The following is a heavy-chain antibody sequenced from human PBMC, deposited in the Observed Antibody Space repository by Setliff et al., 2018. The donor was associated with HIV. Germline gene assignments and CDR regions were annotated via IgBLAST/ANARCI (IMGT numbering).Heavy chain of an antibody. CDR2: INHSGTT. CDR1: GGSFSGYY. V-gene: IGHV4-34*01. D-gene: IGHD4-17*01. J-gene: IGHJ3*02. Sequence: PSETLSLTCAVYGGSFSGYYWSWIRQPPGKGLEWSGEINHSGTTKYNPSLKSRVTMSVDTSKNQLSLKLSSLTAADTAVYYCARDRPPSTVDMLGAFDRWGQGTMVTVSS. CDR3: ARDRPPSTVDMLGAFDR.